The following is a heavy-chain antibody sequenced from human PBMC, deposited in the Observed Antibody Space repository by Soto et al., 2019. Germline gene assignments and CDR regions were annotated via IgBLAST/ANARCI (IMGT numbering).Heavy chain of an antibody. J-gene: IGHJ4*02. V-gene: IGHV3-23*01. D-gene: IGHD6-13*01. CDR3: AKSPPGSSWYYFDY. CDR2: ISGSGGIT. Sequence: PGGSLRLSCAASGFTFSSYAMSCVRQAPGKGLEWVSGISGSGGITYYADSVKGRFTISRDNSKNTLYLQMNSLRAEDTAVYYCAKSPPGSSWYYFDYWRQGTLVTVS. CDR1: GFTFSSYA.